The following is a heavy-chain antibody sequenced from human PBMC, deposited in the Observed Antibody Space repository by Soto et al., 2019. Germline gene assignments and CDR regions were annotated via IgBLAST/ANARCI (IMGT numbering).Heavy chain of an antibody. CDR3: VKDGGGYPSTAPH. CDR2: ISGSGDRT. D-gene: IGHD3-22*01. V-gene: IGHV3-23*01. J-gene: IGHJ4*02. CDR1: GITISNYP. Sequence: EVQLLESGGGLVQPGGSLRLSCAASGITISNYPMSWVRQAPGTGLDWVSGISGSGDRTYYADSEKGRFTISKDISKTPLSLQLDSRRVEDTAVYFCVKDGGGYPSTAPHWGQGTLVTVSS.